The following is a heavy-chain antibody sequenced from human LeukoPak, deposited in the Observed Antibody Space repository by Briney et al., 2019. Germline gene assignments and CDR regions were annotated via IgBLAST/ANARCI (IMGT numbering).Heavy chain of an antibody. CDR1: GGSFSGYY. D-gene: IGHD6-6*01. V-gene: IGHV4-34*01. CDR2: INHSGST. CDR3: ARGYAGIAARPLYYYMDV. J-gene: IGHJ6*03. Sequence: SETLSLTCAVYGGSFSGYYWSWIRQPPGKGLEWSGEINHSGSTNYNPSLKSRVTISVDTSKNQFSLKLSSVTAADTAVYYCARGYAGIAARPLYYYMDVWGKGTTVTVSS.